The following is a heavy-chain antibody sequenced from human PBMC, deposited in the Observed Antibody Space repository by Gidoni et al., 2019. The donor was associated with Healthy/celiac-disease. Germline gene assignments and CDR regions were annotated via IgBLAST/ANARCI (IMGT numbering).Heavy chain of an antibody. D-gene: IGHD3-22*01. J-gene: IGHJ5*02. CDR2: IYYSGST. CDR1: GGSISSGAYY. Sequence: QVQLQESGPGLVKPSQTLSLTGTVSGGSISSGAYYWSWIRQPPGKGLEWIGYIYYSGSTYYNPSLKSRVTISVDTSKNQFSLKLSSVTAADTAVYYCARIRGYYDSSGYYWFDPWGQGTLVTVSS. CDR3: ARIRGYYDSSGYYWFDP. V-gene: IGHV4-31*03.